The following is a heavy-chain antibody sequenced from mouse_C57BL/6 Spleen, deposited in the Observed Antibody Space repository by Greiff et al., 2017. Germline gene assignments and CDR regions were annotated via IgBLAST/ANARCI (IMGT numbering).Heavy chain of an antibody. V-gene: IGHV1-55*01. CDR3: ARSLLQRFHLDY. CDR2: IYPGSGST. CDR1: GYTFTSYW. Sequence: QVQLKQPGAELVKPGASVKMSCKASGYTFTSYWITWVKQRPGQGLEWIGDIYPGSGSTNYNEKFKSKATLTVDTSSSTAYMQLSSLTSADSAVYYCARSLLQRFHLDYWGQGTTLTVSS. J-gene: IGHJ2*01. D-gene: IGHD1-1*01.